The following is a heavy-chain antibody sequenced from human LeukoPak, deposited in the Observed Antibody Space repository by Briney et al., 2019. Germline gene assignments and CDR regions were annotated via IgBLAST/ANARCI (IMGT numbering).Heavy chain of an antibody. CDR2: SSGASGNT. V-gene: IGHV3-23*01. CDR1: GFTFSSSI. Sequence: TGGSLRLSCAASGFTFSSSIMSWVRQAPGKGLEWISTSSGASGNTYYAASVSGRFTISRDNSKNTLFLQMSSLRAEDTAVYYCARRAAGGLYYFDYWGQGILVTVSS. J-gene: IGHJ4*02. CDR3: ARRAAGGLYYFDY. D-gene: IGHD6-13*01.